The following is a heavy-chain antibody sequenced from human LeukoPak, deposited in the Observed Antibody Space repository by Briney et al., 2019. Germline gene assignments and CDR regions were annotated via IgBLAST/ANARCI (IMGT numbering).Heavy chain of an antibody. D-gene: IGHD5-18*01. Sequence: PGGSLRLSCAASGFTFSSYEMNWVRQAPGKGLEWVGFIRSKAYGGTTEYAASVKGRFTISRDDSKSIAYLQMNSLKTEDTAVYYCTRKRGYSYGMDYWGQGTLVTVSS. V-gene: IGHV3-49*04. CDR2: IRSKAYGGTT. J-gene: IGHJ4*02. CDR3: TRKRGYSYGMDY. CDR1: GFTFSSYE.